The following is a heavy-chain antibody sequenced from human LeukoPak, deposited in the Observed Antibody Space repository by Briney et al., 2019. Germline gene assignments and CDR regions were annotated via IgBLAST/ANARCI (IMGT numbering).Heavy chain of an antibody. Sequence: GGSLRLSCAASGFTFSSYGMHWVRQAPGKGLEWVAFIRYDGNNKYYADSVKGRFTVSRDNSKNTLYLQMNSLRAEDTAVYYCARAGDTAMVTPGDYWGQGTLVTVSS. J-gene: IGHJ4*02. CDR1: GFTFSSYG. CDR3: ARAGDTAMVTPGDY. D-gene: IGHD5-18*01. CDR2: IRYDGNNK. V-gene: IGHV3-30*02.